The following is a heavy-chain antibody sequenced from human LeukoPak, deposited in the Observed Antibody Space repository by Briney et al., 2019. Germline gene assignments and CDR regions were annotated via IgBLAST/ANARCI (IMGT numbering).Heavy chain of an antibody. CDR3: ARGLYYGSGSRY. CDR1: GYTFTNYD. V-gene: IGHV1-8*01. CDR2: INSNNGNT. D-gene: IGHD3-10*01. J-gene: IGHJ4*02. Sequence: ASVKVSCKASGYTFTNYDINWVRQATGQGLEWMGWINSNNGNTGYAQKFQDRVTMTRNTSISTAYMELSSLRSEDTAVYYCARGLYYGSGSRYWGQGTLVTVSS.